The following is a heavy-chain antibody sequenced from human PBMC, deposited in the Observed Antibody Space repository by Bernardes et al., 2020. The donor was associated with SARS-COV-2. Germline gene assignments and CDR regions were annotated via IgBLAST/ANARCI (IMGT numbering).Heavy chain of an antibody. D-gene: IGHD3-22*01. CDR2: TSYDGMSQ. V-gene: IGHV3-30*04. J-gene: IGHJ4*02. CDR1: GFTFSTHA. Sequence: GGSLRLSCAASGFTFSTHAMHWVRQAPGKGLEWVAITSYDGMSQYYADSVKGRFTISRDNSKTTLFLQMNGLRAEDTAVYYCARDHDTSGYVTEGGYFDSWGQGTLVTVSS. CDR3: ARDHDTSGYVTEGGYFDS.